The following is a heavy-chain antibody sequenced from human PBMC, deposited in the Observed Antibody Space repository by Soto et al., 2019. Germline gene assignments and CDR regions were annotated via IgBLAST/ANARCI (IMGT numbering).Heavy chain of an antibody. CDR3: ARARFLEWLFPADDFDY. V-gene: IGHV1-18*01. D-gene: IGHD3-3*01. Sequence: VKVSCKASGYTFTSYGISWVRQAPGQGLEWMGWISAYNGNTNYAQKLQGRVTMTTDTSTSTAYMELRSLRSDDTAVYYCARARFLEWLFPADDFDYWGQGTLVTVSS. J-gene: IGHJ4*02. CDR1: GYTFTSYG. CDR2: ISAYNGNT.